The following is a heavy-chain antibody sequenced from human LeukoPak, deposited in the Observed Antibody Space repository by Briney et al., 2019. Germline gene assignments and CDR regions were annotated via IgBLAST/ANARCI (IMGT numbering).Heavy chain of an antibody. CDR2: INAGNGNT. V-gene: IGHV1-3*01. Sequence: GASVTVSCKASGYTFTSYTIHWVRQAPGQRLEWMGWINAGNGNTKYSQKFQGRVSITRDTSANTAYMELSSLRSEDTAVYFCARETISSSWSHHYYGMDVWGQGTTVTVSS. J-gene: IGHJ6*02. CDR1: GYTFTSYT. CDR3: ARETISSSWSHHYYGMDV. D-gene: IGHD6-13*01.